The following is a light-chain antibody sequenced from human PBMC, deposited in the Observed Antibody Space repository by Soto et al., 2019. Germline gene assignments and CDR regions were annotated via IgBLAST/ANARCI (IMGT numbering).Light chain of an antibody. CDR3: QQYYSTPLT. Sequence: DIVMTQSPDSLAVSLGERATINCKSSQSVLYSSNHKNYLAWYQQKPGQPPKLLIYWASTRESGVPDRFSGSGSGTDFTLTIGSLQAEDVAVYYCQQYYSTPLTFGGGNKVEIK. CDR2: WAS. J-gene: IGKJ4*01. V-gene: IGKV4-1*01. CDR1: QSVLYSSNHKNY.